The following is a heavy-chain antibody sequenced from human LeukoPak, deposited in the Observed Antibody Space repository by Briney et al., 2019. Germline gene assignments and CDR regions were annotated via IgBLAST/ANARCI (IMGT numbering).Heavy chain of an antibody. CDR2: ISGSGGST. CDR3: AMTLVVVPAANAMGDFDI. Sequence: QPGGSLRLSCAASGFTFSSYAMSWVRQAPGKGLEWVSAISGSGGSTYYADSVKGRFTISRDNSKNTLYLQMNSLRAEDTAVYYCAMTLVVVPAANAMGDFDIWGQGTMVTVSS. J-gene: IGHJ3*02. D-gene: IGHD2-2*01. CDR1: GFTFSSYA. V-gene: IGHV3-23*01.